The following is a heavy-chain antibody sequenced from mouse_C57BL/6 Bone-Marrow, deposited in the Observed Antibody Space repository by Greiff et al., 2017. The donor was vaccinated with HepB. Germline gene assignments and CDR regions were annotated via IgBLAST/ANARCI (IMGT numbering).Heavy chain of an antibody. CDR3: ARWEITTVVAHWYFDV. V-gene: IGHV1-82*01. CDR1: GYAFSSSW. J-gene: IGHJ1*03. Sequence: VKLVESGPELVKPGASVKISCKASGYAFSSSWMNWVKQRPGKGLEWIGRIYPGDGDTNYNGKFKGKATLTADKSSSTAYMQLSSRTSEDSAVYFCARWEITTVVAHWYFDVWGTGTTVTVSS. D-gene: IGHD1-1*01. CDR2: IYPGDGDT.